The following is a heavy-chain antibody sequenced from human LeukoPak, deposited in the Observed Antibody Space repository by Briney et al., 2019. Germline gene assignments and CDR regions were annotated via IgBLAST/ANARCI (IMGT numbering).Heavy chain of an antibody. CDR3: TTDGYSSSGFFDYYYMDV. CDR2: ISGSGGST. CDR1: GFTFSSYA. V-gene: IGHV3-23*01. D-gene: IGHD6-6*01. Sequence: PGGSLRLSCAASGFTFSSYAMSWVRQAPGKGLEWVSAISGSGGSTYYADSVKGRFTISRDNSKTTLYLQMNSLKTEDTAVYYCTTDGYSSSGFFDYYYMDVWGKGTTVTVSS. J-gene: IGHJ6*03.